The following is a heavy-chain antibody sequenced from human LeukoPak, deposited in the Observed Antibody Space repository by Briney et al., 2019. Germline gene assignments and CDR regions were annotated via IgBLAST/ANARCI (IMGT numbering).Heavy chain of an antibody. J-gene: IGHJ3*02. Sequence: PGGSLRLSCAASGFTFSSYSMNWVRQAPGKGLEWVSYISSSSSTIYYADSVKGRFTISRDNAKNSLYLQMNSLRAEDTAVYYCARGEWFGELLSGAFDIWGQGTMVTVSS. CDR3: ARGEWFGELLSGAFDI. CDR2: ISSSSSTI. CDR1: GFTFSSYS. V-gene: IGHV3-48*04. D-gene: IGHD3-10*01.